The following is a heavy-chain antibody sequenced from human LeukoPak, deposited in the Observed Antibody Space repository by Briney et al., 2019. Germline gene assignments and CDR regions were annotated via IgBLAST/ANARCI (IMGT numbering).Heavy chain of an antibody. V-gene: IGHV4-4*07. CDR2: IFISGST. D-gene: IGHD4-17*01. CDR3: ARVGDYGDYDGLFDY. Sequence: SETLSLTCSVSGGSISTYYWSWIRQPAGKGLEWIGRIFISGSTNYNPSLKSRVTISVDTSKNQFSLKLSSVTAADTAVYYCARVGDYGDYDGLFDYWGQGTLVTVSS. J-gene: IGHJ4*02. CDR1: GGSISTYY.